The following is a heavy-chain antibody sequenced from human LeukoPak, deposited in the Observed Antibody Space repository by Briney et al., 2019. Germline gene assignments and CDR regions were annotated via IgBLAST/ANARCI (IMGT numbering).Heavy chain of an antibody. V-gene: IGHV3-30-3*01. CDR1: GFTFSSYA. CDR3: ARDKIGLTAVTTGYFDY. D-gene: IGHD4-17*01. J-gene: IGHJ4*02. Sequence: GGSLRLSCAASGFTFSSYAMHWVRQAPGKGLEWVAVISYDGSNKYYADSVKGRFTISRDNSKNTLSLQMNSLRAEDTAVYYCARDKIGLTAVTTGYFDYWGQRTRVTVSS. CDR2: ISYDGSNK.